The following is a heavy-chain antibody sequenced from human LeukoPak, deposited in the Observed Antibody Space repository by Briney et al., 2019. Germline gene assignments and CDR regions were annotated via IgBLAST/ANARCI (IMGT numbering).Heavy chain of an antibody. CDR3: ARTRSLAATGHDAFDI. J-gene: IGHJ3*02. D-gene: IGHD6-13*01. Sequence: SETLSLTCTVSGGSISDYYWSWIRQPPGKGLQWIGYVYHSGSTYYNPSLRSRATVSVEMSKSQFSLKLSSMTAADTAVYYCARTRSLAATGHDAFDIWGLGTMVTVSS. V-gene: IGHV4-59*01. CDR2: VYHSGST. CDR1: GGSISDYY.